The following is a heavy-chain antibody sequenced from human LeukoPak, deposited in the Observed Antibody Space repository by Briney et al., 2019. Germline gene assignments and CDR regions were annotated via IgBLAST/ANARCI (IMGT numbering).Heavy chain of an antibody. CDR2: INDSGST. CDR3: ARGRRGRAYYYYMDV. V-gene: IGHV4-34*01. Sequence: SETLSLTCAVYGGSFSVYYWSWIRQPPGKGLEWIGEINDSGSTNYNPSLKSQVTISVDTSKNQFSLKLSSVTAADTAVYYCARGRRGRAYYYYMDVWGKGTTVTVSS. J-gene: IGHJ6*03. CDR1: GGSFSVYY.